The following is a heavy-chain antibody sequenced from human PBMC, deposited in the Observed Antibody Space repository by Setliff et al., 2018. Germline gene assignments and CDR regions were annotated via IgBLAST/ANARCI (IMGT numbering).Heavy chain of an antibody. J-gene: IGHJ3*02. D-gene: IGHD3-10*01. Sequence: ASVKVSCKVSGYTLTELSMHWVRQAPGKGLEWMGGFDPEDGETIYAQKFQGRVTMTEDTSTDTAYMELSSLRSEDTAVYYCRLLWFGELSYDAFDIWGQGTMVTGSS. CDR2: FDPEDGET. V-gene: IGHV1-24*01. CDR1: GYTLTELS. CDR3: RLLWFGELSYDAFDI.